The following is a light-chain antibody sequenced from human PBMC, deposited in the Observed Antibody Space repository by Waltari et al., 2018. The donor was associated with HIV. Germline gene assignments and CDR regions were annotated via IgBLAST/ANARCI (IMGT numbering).Light chain of an antibody. CDR1: NNDVGTYNY. V-gene: IGLV2-14*03. J-gene: IGLJ3*02. CDR3: SSYTSSISLV. CDR2: DFT. Sequence: QSALTQPASVSGSPGQSITFSCTGTNNDVGTYNYVSWYQQHPGKAPKLIIYDFTDRPSGVSDRFSGSKSGNTASLTISGLQAEDEAEYYCSSYTSSISLVFGGGTKVTVL.